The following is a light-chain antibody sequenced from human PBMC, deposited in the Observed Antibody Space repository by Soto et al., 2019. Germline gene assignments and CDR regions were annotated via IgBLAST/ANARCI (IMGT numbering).Light chain of an antibody. CDR3: QQYNNWPPT. J-gene: IGKJ5*01. CDR1: QSVTNN. CDR2: GES. Sequence: EVVLTQSPGTLSLSPGERATLSCRASQSVTNNYLAWYQQRPGLAPRILIYGESTRTAGIPDRFSGSGSGTEFTLTISRLQSEDFAVYYCQQYNNWPPTCGQGTRLEIK. V-gene: IGKV3D-15*01.